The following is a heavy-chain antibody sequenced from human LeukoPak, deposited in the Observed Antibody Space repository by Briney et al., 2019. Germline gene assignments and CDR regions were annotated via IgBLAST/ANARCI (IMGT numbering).Heavy chain of an antibody. CDR1: GGSISSSNW. D-gene: IGHD1-26*01. V-gene: IGHV4-4*02. Sequence: PSGTLSLTCAVSGGSISSSNWWSWVRQPPGKGLEWIGEIYHSGSTNYNPSLKSRVTISVDKSKNQFSLKLSSVTAADTAVYYCARDHAKLSGSYSPFDYWGQGTLVTVSS. J-gene: IGHJ4*02. CDR2: IYHSGST. CDR3: ARDHAKLSGSYSPFDY.